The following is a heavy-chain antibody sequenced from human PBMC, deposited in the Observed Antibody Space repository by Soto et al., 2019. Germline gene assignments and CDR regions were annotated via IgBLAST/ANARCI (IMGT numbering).Heavy chain of an antibody. CDR1: GFTFSSDA. D-gene: IGHD3-22*01. Sequence: PGGSLRLSCAASGFTFSSDAMHWVRQAPGKGLEWVAVISYHGNDKYYADSVKGRFTISRDNSKNTLYLQMNSLRAEDTAVYFCARSKYYYDTSDYLDYWGQGTLVTVSS. CDR3: ARSKYYYDTSDYLDY. V-gene: IGHV3-30-3*01. CDR2: ISYHGNDK. J-gene: IGHJ4*02.